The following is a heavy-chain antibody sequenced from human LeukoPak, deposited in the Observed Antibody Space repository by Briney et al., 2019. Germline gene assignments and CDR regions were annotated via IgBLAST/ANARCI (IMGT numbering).Heavy chain of an antibody. CDR1: GFTFSSYS. D-gene: IGHD6-6*01. CDR2: ISSSSSYI. J-gene: IGHJ4*02. Sequence: GGSLRLSCAASGFTFSSYSMNWVRQAPGKGLEWVSSISSSSSYIYYADSVKGRFTISRDNAKNSLYLQMNSLRAEDTAVHYCARSLGTARQMSNYWGQGTLVTVSS. V-gene: IGHV3-21*01. CDR3: ARSLGTARQMSNY.